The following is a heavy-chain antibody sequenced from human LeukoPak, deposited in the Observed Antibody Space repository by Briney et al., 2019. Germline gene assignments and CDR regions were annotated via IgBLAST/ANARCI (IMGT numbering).Heavy chain of an antibody. Sequence: ASVKVSCKASGYTFTSYAMHWVRQAPGQRLEWMGWINAGNGNTKYSQKFQGRVTITRDTSASTAYMELSSLRSEDTAVYYCARVLYSSSWYGGFDPWGQGTLVTVSS. CDR2: INAGNGNT. J-gene: IGHJ5*02. D-gene: IGHD6-13*01. V-gene: IGHV1-3*01. CDR1: GYTFTSYA. CDR3: ARVLYSSSWYGGFDP.